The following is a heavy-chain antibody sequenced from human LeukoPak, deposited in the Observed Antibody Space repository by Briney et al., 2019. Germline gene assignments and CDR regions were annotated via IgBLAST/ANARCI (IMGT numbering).Heavy chain of an antibody. V-gene: IGHV1-69*13. D-gene: IGHD3-22*01. CDR3: ASSTYYYDSSGP. Sequence: SVEVSCKASGGTFSSYAISWVRQAPGQGLEWMGGIIPIFGTANYAQKFQGRVTITADESTSTAYMELSSLRSEDTAVYYCASSTYYYDSSGPWGQGTMVTVSS. CDR1: GGTFSSYA. CDR2: IIPIFGTA. J-gene: IGHJ3*01.